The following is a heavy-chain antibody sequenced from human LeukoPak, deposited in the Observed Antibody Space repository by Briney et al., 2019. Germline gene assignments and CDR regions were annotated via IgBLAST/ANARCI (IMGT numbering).Heavy chain of an antibody. V-gene: IGHV1-46*01. J-gene: IGHJ3*02. CDR1: GYTFINYY. Sequence: ASVKVSCKASGYTFINYYIHWVRQAPGQGLEWMGIINPSGGSTTYAQKFQGRVTMTRDMSTSTVYMELSSLRSEDSAVYYCAKDLCTNGVCYTPILGIDAFDIWGQGTMVTVSS. CDR2: INPSGGST. CDR3: AKDLCTNGVCYTPILGIDAFDI. D-gene: IGHD2-8*01.